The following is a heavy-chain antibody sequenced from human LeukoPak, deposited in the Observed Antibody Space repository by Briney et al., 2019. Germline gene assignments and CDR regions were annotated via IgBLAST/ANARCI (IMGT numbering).Heavy chain of an antibody. J-gene: IGHJ4*02. CDR2: INHSGST. V-gene: IGHV4-34*01. CDR1: GGSFSGYY. D-gene: IGHD3-3*01. Sequence: SETLSLTYAVYGGSFSGYYWSWIRQPPGKGLEWIGEINHSGSTNYNPSLKSRVTISVDTSKNQFYLKLSSVTAADTAVYYCARRRITIFGVVYYFDYWGQGTLVTVSS. CDR3: ARRRITIFGVVYYFDY.